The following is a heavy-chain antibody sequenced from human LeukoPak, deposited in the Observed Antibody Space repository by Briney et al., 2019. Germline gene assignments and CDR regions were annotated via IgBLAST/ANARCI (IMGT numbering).Heavy chain of an antibody. CDR1: GYTFTGYY. CDR3: ARDRGWELRWFELDY. CDR2: INPNSGGT. Sequence: ASVKVSCKASGYTFTGYYMHWVRQAPGQGLEWMGWINPNSGGTNYAQKFQGRVTMTRDMSTSTVYMELSSLRSEDTAVYYCARDRGWELRWFELDYWGQGTLVTVSS. J-gene: IGHJ4*02. V-gene: IGHV1-2*02. D-gene: IGHD1-26*01.